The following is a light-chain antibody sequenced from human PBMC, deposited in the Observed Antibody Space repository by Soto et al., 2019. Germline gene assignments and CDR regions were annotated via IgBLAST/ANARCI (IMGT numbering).Light chain of an antibody. J-gene: IGKJ5*01. V-gene: IGKV3-15*01. CDR3: QEYDGSPIT. CDR1: QSVSSD. Sequence: EIVLTQSPATLSLSPGERATLSCRASQSVSSDLAWYQQKPGQAPRLLIYGASTRAIGIPARFSGSGSGTEFTLTITRLEPEDFAVYYCQEYDGSPITFGLGTRLEIK. CDR2: GAS.